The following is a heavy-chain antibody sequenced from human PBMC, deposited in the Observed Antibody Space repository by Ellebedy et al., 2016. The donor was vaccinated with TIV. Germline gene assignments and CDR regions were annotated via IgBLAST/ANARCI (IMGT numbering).Heavy chain of an antibody. CDR2: ISGSGGST. Sequence: GESLKISCAAFGFTFSSYAMSWVRQAPGKGLEWVSAISGSGGSTYYADSVKGRFTISRDNSKNTLYLQMNSLRAEDTAVYYCAKWSSGWTIGGQGDAFDIWGQGTMVTVSS. J-gene: IGHJ3*02. D-gene: IGHD6-19*01. CDR1: GFTFSSYA. V-gene: IGHV3-23*01. CDR3: AKWSSGWTIGGQGDAFDI.